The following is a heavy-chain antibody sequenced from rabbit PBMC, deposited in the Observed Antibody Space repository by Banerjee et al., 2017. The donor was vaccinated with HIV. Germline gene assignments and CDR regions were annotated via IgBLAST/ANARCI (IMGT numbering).Heavy chain of an antibody. J-gene: IGHJ4*01. D-gene: IGHD3-1*01. CDR2: IYTGSSGST. CDR1: GFSFSSSYW. V-gene: IGHV1S40*01. CDR3: ARDLETRPGCSFDL. Sequence: QSLEESGGDLVKPGASLTLTCTASGFSFSSSYWICWVRQAPGKGLEWIACIYTGSSGSTYYASWANGRFTISRSTSLNTVTLQMTSLTAADTATYFCARDLETRPGCSFDLWGPGTLVTVS.